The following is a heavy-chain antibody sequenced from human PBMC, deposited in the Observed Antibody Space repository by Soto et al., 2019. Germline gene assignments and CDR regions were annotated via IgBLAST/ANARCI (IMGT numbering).Heavy chain of an antibody. D-gene: IGHD1-1*01. J-gene: IGHJ3*02. Sequence: QVQLVESGGGVVQPGRSLRLSCAASGFTFSSYGMHWVRQAPGKGLEWVAVIWYDGSNKYYADSVKGRFTISRDNSKNTLYLQMNSLRGEDTAVYYCARDGMHADAFDIWGQGTMVTVSS. CDR1: GFTFSSYG. CDR3: ARDGMHADAFDI. CDR2: IWYDGSNK. V-gene: IGHV3-33*01.